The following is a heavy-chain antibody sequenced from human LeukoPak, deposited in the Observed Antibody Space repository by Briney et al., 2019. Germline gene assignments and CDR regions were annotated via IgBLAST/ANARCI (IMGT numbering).Heavy chain of an antibody. V-gene: IGHV5-51*01. J-gene: IGHJ4*02. CDR1: GYSFTSYW. Sequence: GESLKISCKGSGYSFTSYWIGWVRQMPGKGLEWMGIIYPGDSDTRYSPPFQGQVTISADKSISTAYLQWSSLKAPDTAMYYCARRYDSSGCDYWGQGTLVTVSS. CDR3: ARRYDSSGCDY. CDR2: IYPGDSDT. D-gene: IGHD3-22*01.